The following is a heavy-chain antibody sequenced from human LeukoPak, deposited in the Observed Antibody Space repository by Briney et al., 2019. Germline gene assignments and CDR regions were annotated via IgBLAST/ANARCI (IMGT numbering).Heavy chain of an antibody. CDR1: GFTFRTSA. CDR2: VGTDSDT. Sequence: LPGPCLRLSCAASGFTFRTSAFSWVRQYPGRGIEWVSTVGTDSDTYYADSVKGWFPISRDNSKNTVYLQMTGLRADDTAVYYCAKKTPGIHPFDSWGQGTLVTVSP. D-gene: IGHD6-13*01. CDR3: AKKTPGIHPFDS. V-gene: IGHV3-23*01. J-gene: IGHJ4*02.